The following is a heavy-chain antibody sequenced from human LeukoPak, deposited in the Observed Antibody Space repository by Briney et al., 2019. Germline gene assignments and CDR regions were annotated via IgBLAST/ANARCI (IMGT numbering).Heavy chain of an antibody. J-gene: IGHJ4*02. CDR3: ARDLGYSGYED. Sequence: ASVKVSCKASGYTFTGYYMHWVRQATGQGLEWMGWINPNSGGTNYAQKFQGWVTMTRDTSISTAYMELSRLRSDDTAVYYCARDLGYSGYEDWGQGTLVTVSS. D-gene: IGHD5-12*01. CDR2: INPNSGGT. CDR1: GYTFTGYY. V-gene: IGHV1-2*04.